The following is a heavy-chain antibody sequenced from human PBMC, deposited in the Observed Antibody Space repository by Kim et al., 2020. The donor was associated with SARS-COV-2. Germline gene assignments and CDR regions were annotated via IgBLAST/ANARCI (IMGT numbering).Heavy chain of an antibody. V-gene: IGHV1-18*01. CDR3: ARDPRDYDFWSDDLADYYYYGMDV. D-gene: IGHD3-3*01. CDR2: ISAYNGNT. CDR1: GYTFTSYG. J-gene: IGHJ6*02. Sequence: ASVKVSCKASGYTFTSYGISWVRQAPGQGLEWMGWISAYNGNTNYAQKLQGRVTMTTDTSTSTAYMELRSLRSDDTAVYYCARDPRDYDFWSDDLADYYYYGMDVWGQGTTVTVSS.